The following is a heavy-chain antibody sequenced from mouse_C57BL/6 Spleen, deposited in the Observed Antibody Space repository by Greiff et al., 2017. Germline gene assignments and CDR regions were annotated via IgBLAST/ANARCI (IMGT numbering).Heavy chain of an antibody. CDR2: IDPEDGDT. CDR1: GFNIKDYY. J-gene: IGHJ2*01. V-gene: IGHV14-1*01. CDR3: TTVNYYGSSLYYFDY. Sequence: VQLKESGAELVRPGASVKLSCTASGFNIKDYYMHWVKQRPEQGLEWIGRIDPEDGDTEYAPKFQGKATMTADTSSNTAYLQLSSLTSEDTAVYYCTTVNYYGSSLYYFDYWGQGTTLTVSS. D-gene: IGHD1-1*01.